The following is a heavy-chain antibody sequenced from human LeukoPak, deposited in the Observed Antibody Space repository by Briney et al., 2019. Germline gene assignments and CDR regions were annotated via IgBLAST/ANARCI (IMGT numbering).Heavy chain of an antibody. V-gene: IGHV3-21*01. D-gene: IGHD3-10*01. Sequence: GGSLRPSCAASGFTFSSYSMNWVRQAPGKGLEWVSSISSSSSYIYYADSVKGRFTISRDNAKNSLYLQMNSLRAEDTAVYYCARDDYYGSGSYPSPQAFDIWGQGTMVTVSS. CDR3: ARDDYYGSGSYPSPQAFDI. J-gene: IGHJ3*02. CDR1: GFTFSSYS. CDR2: ISSSSSYI.